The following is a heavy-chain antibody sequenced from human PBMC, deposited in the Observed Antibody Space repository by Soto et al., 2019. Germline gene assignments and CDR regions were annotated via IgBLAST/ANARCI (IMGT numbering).Heavy chain of an antibody. CDR2: INPNSGGT. V-gene: IGHV1-2*04. CDR3: ARVVITMVRGVTHFDY. CDR1: GYTFTGYY. Sequence: ASVKVSCKASGYTFTGYYMHWVRQAPGQGLEGMGWINPNSGGTNYAQKLQGWVTMTRDTSISTAYMELSRLRSDDTAVYYCARVVITMVRGVTHFDYWRQGTLVPGFS. J-gene: IGHJ4*02. D-gene: IGHD3-10*01.